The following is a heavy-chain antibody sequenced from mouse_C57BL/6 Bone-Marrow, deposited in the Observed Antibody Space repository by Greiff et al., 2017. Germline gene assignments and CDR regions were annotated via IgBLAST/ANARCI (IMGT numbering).Heavy chain of an antibody. J-gene: IGHJ3*01. CDR3: SRPYDYEGAWFGY. CDR1: GYTFTSYG. D-gene: IGHD2-4*01. CDR2: IYTGNGYT. Sequence: VQLQQSGAELVRPGSSVKMSCKTSGYTFTSYGINWVKQRPGQGLEWIGYIYTGNGYTEYNEKFKGKATLTSDTSSSTAYMQLSSLTSEDAAIYVCSRPYDYEGAWFGYWGQWVLVTVSA. V-gene: IGHV1-58*01.